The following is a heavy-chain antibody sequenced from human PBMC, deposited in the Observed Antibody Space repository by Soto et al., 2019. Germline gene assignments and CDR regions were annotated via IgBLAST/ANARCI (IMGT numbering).Heavy chain of an antibody. J-gene: IGHJ5*02. CDR3: ARDRAYDSSGYYLPENWFDP. V-gene: IGHV1-69*13. CDR2: IIPIFGTA. Sequence: AASVKVSCKASGGTFSSYAISWVRQAPGQGLELMGGIIPIFGTANYAQKFQGRVTITADESTSTAYMELSSLRSEDTAVYYCARDRAYDSSGYYLPENWFDPWGQGTLVTVSS. CDR1: GGTFSSYA. D-gene: IGHD3-22*01.